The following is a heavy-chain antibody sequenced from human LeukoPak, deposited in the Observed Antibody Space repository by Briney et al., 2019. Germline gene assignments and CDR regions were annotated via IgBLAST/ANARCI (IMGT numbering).Heavy chain of an antibody. V-gene: IGHV4-39*07. CDR2: IYYSGST. CDR3: ASSLGYDSSGPIGGY. J-gene: IGHJ4*02. CDR1: GGSISSSSYY. Sequence: PSETLSLTCTVSGGSISSSSYYWGWIRQPPGKGLEWIGSIYYSGSTYYNPSLKSRVTISVDTSKNQFSLKLSSVTAADTAVYYCASSLGYDSSGPIGGYWGQGTLVTVSS. D-gene: IGHD3-22*01.